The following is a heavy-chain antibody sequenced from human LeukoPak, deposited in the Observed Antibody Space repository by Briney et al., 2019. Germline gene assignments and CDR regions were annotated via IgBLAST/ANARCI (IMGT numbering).Heavy chain of an antibody. V-gene: IGHV1-69*06. CDR1: GGTFSSYA. J-gene: IGHJ3*02. D-gene: IGHD6-13*01. CDR2: IIPIFGTA. Sequence: ASVKVSCKASGGTFSSYAISWVRQAPGQGLEWMGGIIPIFGTANYAQKFQGRVTITADKSTSTAYMELSSLRSEDTAVYYCARETAAGKGKDAFDIWGQGTMVTVSS. CDR3: ARETAAGKGKDAFDI.